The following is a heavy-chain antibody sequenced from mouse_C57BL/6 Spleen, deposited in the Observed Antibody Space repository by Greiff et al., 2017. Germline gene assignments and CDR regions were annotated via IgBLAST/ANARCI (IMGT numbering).Heavy chain of an antibody. D-gene: IGHD2-2*01. CDR1: GYTFTDYT. V-gene: IGHV1-78*01. CDR3: AISFWLRPNDFDY. J-gene: IGHJ2*01. CDR2: IYPTDGST. Sequence: VQLQQSDAELVKPGASVKISCKASGYTFTDYTIHWMKQRPEQGLEWIGYIYPTDGSTKYNQKFKGKATLTADKSSSTAYMQLSSLTSEDSAVYFCAISFWLRPNDFDYWGQGTTLTVAS.